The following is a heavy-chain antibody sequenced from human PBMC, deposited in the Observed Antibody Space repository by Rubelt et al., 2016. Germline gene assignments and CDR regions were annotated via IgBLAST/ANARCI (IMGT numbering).Heavy chain of an antibody. V-gene: IGHV4-4*02. J-gene: IGHJ4*02. CDR2: IYHSGST. Sequence: GLEWIGQIYHSGSTNYNPSLKSRVTISVDTSKNQFSLKLSSVTAADTAVYYCARERRRYDYRYYWGQGTLVTVSS. CDR3: ARERRRYDYRYY. D-gene: IGHD4-11*01.